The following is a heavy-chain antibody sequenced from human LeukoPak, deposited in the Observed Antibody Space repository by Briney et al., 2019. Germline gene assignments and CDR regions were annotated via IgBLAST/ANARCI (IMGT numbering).Heavy chain of an antibody. D-gene: IGHD5-12*01. CDR3: ARGRDIVATFGYYYYYGMDV. V-gene: IGHV4-34*01. J-gene: IGHJ6*02. CDR1: GGSFSGYY. Sequence: SETLSLTCAVYGGSFSGYYWSWIRQPPGKGLEWIGEISHSGSTNYNPSLKSRVTISVDTSKNQFSLKLSSVTAADTAVYYCARGRDIVATFGYYYYYGMDVWGQGTTVTVSS. CDR2: ISHSGST.